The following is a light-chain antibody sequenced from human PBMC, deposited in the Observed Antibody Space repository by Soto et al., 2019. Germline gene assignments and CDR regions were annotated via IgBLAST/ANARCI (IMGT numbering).Light chain of an antibody. J-gene: IGLJ1*01. CDR2: STN. V-gene: IGLV7-43*01. Sequence: QAVVTQEPSLTVSPGGTVTLTCASSTGPVTSGYYPTWFQQKPGQAPRALIYSTNSKHSWTPARFSGSLLGGKAALTLSGVQPEDEADYYCMLYFGGAQRDVFGTGTKLTVL. CDR1: TGPVTSGYY. CDR3: MLYFGGAQRDV.